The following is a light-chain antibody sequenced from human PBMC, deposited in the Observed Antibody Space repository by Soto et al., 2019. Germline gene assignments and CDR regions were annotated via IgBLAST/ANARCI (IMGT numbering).Light chain of an antibody. Sequence: ELVSRQSPATLSVSPGERAXLXWRASQSIRNNLAWYQQQFGQAPRLLIYGASTRAPDVPDRFSGSGSGTEFTFTISSLQSEDSAVYYCQQYDNWPGTFGQGTKVDIK. CDR2: GAS. CDR1: QSIRNN. CDR3: QQYDNWPGT. J-gene: IGKJ1*01. V-gene: IGKV3-15*01.